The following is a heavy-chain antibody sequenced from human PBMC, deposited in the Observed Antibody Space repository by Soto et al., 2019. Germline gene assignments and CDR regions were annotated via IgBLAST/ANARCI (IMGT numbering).Heavy chain of an antibody. D-gene: IGHD3-9*01. J-gene: IGHJ4*02. CDR1: GFTFSSYS. CDR3: ARSYDILTGYYSGFDY. Sequence: PGGSLRLSCAASGFTFSSYSMNWVRQAPGKGLEWVSSISSSSSYIYYADSVKGRFTISRDNAKNSLYLQMNSLRAEDTAVYYCARSYDILTGYYSGFDYWGQGTLVTVSS. V-gene: IGHV3-21*01. CDR2: ISSSSSYI.